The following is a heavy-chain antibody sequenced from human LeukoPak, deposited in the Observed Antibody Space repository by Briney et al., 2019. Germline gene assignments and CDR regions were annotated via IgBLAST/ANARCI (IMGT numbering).Heavy chain of an antibody. Sequence: SQTLSLTCAISGDSVSSNSAAWHWIRQSPSRGLEWLGRTYYRSKWYNDYAVSVKSRITINPDTSKNQFSLQLNSVTPEDTAVYYCARDITMVRGVIDYYYGMDVWGQGTTVTVSS. CDR2: TYYRSKWYN. V-gene: IGHV6-1*01. D-gene: IGHD3-10*01. CDR3: ARDITMVRGVIDYYYGMDV. J-gene: IGHJ6*02. CDR1: GDSVSSNSAA.